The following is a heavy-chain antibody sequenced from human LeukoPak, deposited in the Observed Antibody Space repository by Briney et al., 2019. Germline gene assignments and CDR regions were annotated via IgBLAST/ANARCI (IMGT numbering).Heavy chain of an antibody. CDR1: GYTFTSYG. J-gene: IGHJ6*04. CDR3: ARGAAGYYKRYYYGMDV. CDR2: ISAYNGNT. D-gene: IGHD3-9*01. Sequence: ASVKVSCKASGYTFTSYGISWVRQAPGQGLEWMGWISAYNGNTSYAQKLQGRVTMTTDTSTSTAYMELRSLRSDDTAAYYCARGAAGYYKRYYYGMDVWGKGTTVTVSS. V-gene: IGHV1-18*04.